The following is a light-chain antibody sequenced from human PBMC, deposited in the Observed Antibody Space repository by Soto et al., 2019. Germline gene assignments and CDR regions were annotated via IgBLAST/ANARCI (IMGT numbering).Light chain of an antibody. Sequence: QSALTQPASVSGSLGQSITISCTGTTSDVGGYNYVSWYQQHPGKAPILMIYEVTNRPSGVSNRFSGSKSGNTASLTISGLQVEDEAEYYCGSYTGSITYVFGNRTKVTVL. CDR1: TSDVGGYNY. V-gene: IGLV2-14*01. J-gene: IGLJ1*01. CDR3: GSYTGSITYV. CDR2: EVT.